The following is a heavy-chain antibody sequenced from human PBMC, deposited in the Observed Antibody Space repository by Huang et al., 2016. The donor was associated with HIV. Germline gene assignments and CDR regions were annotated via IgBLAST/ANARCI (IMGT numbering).Heavy chain of an antibody. CDR3: ARAGLAAAGAFDD. CDR1: GFKFSDYY. Sequence: QVHLVESGGGLVKPGGSLRVSCAASGFKFSDYYMSWIRQSLGKGWEWVSSSSKSGGAIYYADSVKGRFTISRDNAKNSRKLQMNNLRADDTGIYFCARAGLAAAGAFDDWGPGTQITVSS. CDR2: SSKSGGAI. J-gene: IGHJ3*01. D-gene: IGHD6-13*01. V-gene: IGHV3-11*01.